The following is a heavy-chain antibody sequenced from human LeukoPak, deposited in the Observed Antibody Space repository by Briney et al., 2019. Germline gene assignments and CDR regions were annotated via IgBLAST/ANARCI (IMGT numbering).Heavy chain of an antibody. D-gene: IGHD1-26*01. CDR2: ITSSSSYI. J-gene: IGHJ6*03. CDR1: GFTFSSYN. Sequence: GGSLRLSCAASGFTFSSYNMNWVRQAPGKGPEWVSSITSSSSYIYYADSVKGRFTISRDNAKNSLYLQMDSLRVEDTAVYYCARDPYSGSYGPDYYYYMDVWGEGTTVTISS. V-gene: IGHV3-21*06. CDR3: ARDPYSGSYGPDYYYYMDV.